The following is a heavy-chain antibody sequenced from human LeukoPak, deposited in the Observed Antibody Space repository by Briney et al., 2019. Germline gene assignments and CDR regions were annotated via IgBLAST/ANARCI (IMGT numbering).Heavy chain of an antibody. Sequence: GASVKVSCKASGYTFTSYAMNWVRQAPGQGLEWMGWINTNTGNPTYAQGFTGRFVFSLDTSVGTAYLQISSLKAEDTAVYYCARGIAVAGTTSYNFDYWGQGTLVTVSS. D-gene: IGHD6-19*01. CDR1: GYTFTSYA. CDR3: ARGIAVAGTTSYNFDY. CDR2: INTNTGNP. V-gene: IGHV7-4-1*02. J-gene: IGHJ4*02.